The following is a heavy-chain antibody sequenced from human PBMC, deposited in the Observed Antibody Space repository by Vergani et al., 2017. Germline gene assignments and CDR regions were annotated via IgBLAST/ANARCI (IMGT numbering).Heavy chain of an antibody. CDR1: GGTFSSYA. V-gene: IGHV1-69*18. D-gene: IGHD5-12*01. CDR3: ESTRGYSGYVSAFDI. Sequence: QVQLVQSGAEVKKPGSSVKVSCKASGGTFSSYAISWVRQAPGQGLEWMGRIIPIFGTANYAQKFQGRVTITADESTSTAYMEMSSLRSEDTAVYYCESTRGYSGYVSAFDIWGKGTMVTVSS. J-gene: IGHJ3*02. CDR2: IIPIFGTA.